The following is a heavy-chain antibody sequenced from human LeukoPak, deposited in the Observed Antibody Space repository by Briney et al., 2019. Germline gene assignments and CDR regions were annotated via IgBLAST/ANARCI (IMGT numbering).Heavy chain of an antibody. D-gene: IGHD2-15*01. Sequence: ASVKVSCKASGGTFSSYAISRVRQAPGQGLEWMGGIIPIFGTANYAQKFQGRVTITADESTSTAYMELSSLRSEDTAVYYCARDPGDCSGGSCQAWFDPWGQGTLVTVSS. CDR3: ARDPGDCSGGSCQAWFDP. CDR1: GGTFSSYA. J-gene: IGHJ5*02. CDR2: IIPIFGTA. V-gene: IGHV1-69*13.